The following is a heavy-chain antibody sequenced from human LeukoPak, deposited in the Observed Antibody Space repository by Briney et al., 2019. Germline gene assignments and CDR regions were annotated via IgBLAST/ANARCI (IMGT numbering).Heavy chain of an antibody. D-gene: IGHD2-21*02. CDR1: GFTFSSYW. Sequence: PGGSLRLACAASGFTFSSYWMSWVRQAPGKGLEWVANIKQDGSEKYYVDSVKGRFTISRDNAKNSLYLQMNSLRAEDTAVYYCAGGPTDFDASDFWGHGTLVTVSS. V-gene: IGHV3-7*01. CDR2: IKQDGSEK. CDR3: AGGPTDFDASDF. J-gene: IGHJ3*01.